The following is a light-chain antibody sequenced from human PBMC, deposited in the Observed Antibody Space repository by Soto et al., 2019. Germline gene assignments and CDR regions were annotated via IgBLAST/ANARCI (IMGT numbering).Light chain of an antibody. V-gene: IGKV3-20*01. Sequence: EIVLTQSPGTLSLSPGERATLSCRASQSVSSKYIAWYQQKPGQTPRLLIYGASTRATGIPDRFTGSGSGTDFTLTISRLEPEDFAVFYCQQYSSSQWTFGQGTKVEIK. CDR1: QSVSSKY. CDR3: QQYSSSQWT. J-gene: IGKJ1*01. CDR2: GAS.